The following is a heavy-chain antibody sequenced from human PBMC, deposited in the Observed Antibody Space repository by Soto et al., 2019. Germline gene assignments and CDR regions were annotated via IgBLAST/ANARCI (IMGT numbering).Heavy chain of an antibody. CDR1: GFTFSYYW. CDR2: INRDGSST. J-gene: IGHJ3*01. CDR3: ARRDRGAFDL. Sequence: EVQLVESGGGLVRPGGSLRLSCAASGFTFSYYWMHWVRQAPGKGLVWVSRINRDGSSTTDADFVKGRFIISRDNARNTVHLQMNSVRVEDTAVYYCARRDRGAFDLWGHVTVVTVSS. V-gene: IGHV3-74*01. D-gene: IGHD1-26*01.